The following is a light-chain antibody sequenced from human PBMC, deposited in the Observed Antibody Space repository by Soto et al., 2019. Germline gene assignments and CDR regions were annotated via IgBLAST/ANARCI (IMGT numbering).Light chain of an antibody. V-gene: IGKV1-5*01. CDR2: DAS. J-gene: IGKJ1*01. Sequence: DIQMTQSASTLSATAGERVNITCRASQSISSWLAWYQHKPGKAPKLLIYDASNLDSGVPSRFSGSGSGTEFSLTISNLQPDDCATYYCQQYENYWTFGQGTKVAIK. CDR1: QSISSW. CDR3: QQYENYWT.